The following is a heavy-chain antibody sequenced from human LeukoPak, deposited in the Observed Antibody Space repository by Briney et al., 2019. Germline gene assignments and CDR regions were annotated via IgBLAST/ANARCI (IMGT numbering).Heavy chain of an antibody. V-gene: IGHV3-30*02. D-gene: IGHD5-24*01. J-gene: IGHJ3*01. CDR1: GFTFSSFN. CDR2: INYDVITT. CDR3: AKDRVPDGHRPFDA. Sequence: GGSLRLSCAASGFTFSSFNMQWVRQAPGKGLEWVASINYDVITTYYRDSVKGRFTISRDNSKNTVYLQMNSLGPEVTAVFYCAKDRVPDGHRPFDAWGQGTMVSVSS.